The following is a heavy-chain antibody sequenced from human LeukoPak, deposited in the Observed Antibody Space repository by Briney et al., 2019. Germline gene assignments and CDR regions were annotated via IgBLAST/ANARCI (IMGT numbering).Heavy chain of an antibody. Sequence: PSETLSLTCAVSGGSISSGSYYWSWIRQPAGKGLEWIGRIYTSGSTNYNPSLKSRVTISVDTSKNQFSLKLSSVTAADTAVYYCARGDYGDSTWGQGTLVTVSS. D-gene: IGHD4-17*01. CDR3: ARGDYGDST. V-gene: IGHV4-61*02. CDR1: GGSISSGSYY. CDR2: IYTSGST. J-gene: IGHJ4*02.